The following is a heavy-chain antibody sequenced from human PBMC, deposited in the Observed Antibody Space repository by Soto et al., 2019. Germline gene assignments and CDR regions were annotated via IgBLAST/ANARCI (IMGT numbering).Heavy chain of an antibody. V-gene: IGHV1-8*01. D-gene: IGHD6-19*01. CDR3: ARASLRQWLAWGDAFDI. CDR2: MNPNSGNT. J-gene: IGHJ3*02. Sequence: QVQLVQSGAEVKKPGASVKVSCKASGYTFTRYDINWVRQATGQGLEWMGWMNPNSGNTGYAQKFQGRVTMTRNTSISTAYMELSSLRSEDTAVYYCARASLRQWLAWGDAFDIWGQGTMVTVSS. CDR1: GYTFTRYD.